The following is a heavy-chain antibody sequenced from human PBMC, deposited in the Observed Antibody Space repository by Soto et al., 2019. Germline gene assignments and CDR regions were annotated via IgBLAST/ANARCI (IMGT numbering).Heavy chain of an antibody. J-gene: IGHJ4*02. CDR2: ISGSGGST. V-gene: IGHV3-23*01. CDR3: AKMGPQVQLWFFDC. Sequence: PWVSLRLSRSASGFTFSSYAMSWVRQAPGKGLQWVSAISGSGGSTYYADSVKGRFTISRDNSKNTLYLQMNRLRAEDTAVYYCAKMGPQVQLWFFDCRGKRPRFTVSS. CDR1: GFTFSSYA. D-gene: IGHD5-18*01.